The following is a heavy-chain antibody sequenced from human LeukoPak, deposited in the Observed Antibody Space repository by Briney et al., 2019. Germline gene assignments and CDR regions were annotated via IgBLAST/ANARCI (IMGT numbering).Heavy chain of an antibody. CDR3: AKDLGWIQFGY. Sequence: AGGSLRLSCAASGFIFRNYGMNWVRQPPGKGLGWVSGVSPNGETAYYADSVKGRFTISRDNSKNTVYLQVRSLRAEDTAVYYCAKDLGWIQFGYWGQGALVTVSS. CDR1: GFIFRNYG. D-gene: IGHD5-18*01. CDR2: VSPNGETA. J-gene: IGHJ4*02. V-gene: IGHV3-23*01.